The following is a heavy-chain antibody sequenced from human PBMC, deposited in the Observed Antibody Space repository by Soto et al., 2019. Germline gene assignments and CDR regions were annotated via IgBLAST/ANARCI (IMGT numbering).Heavy chain of an antibody. CDR1: GFSFSEYG. Sequence: EIQLVESGGGLGQPGGSLRLSCVASGFSFSEYGMSWVRQTPQKTLEWVASISGNKMTTFYPDSVKGRFFISRDNSDNTLHLQMNSLRDDDTAIYYCAKRRLNTITSLSDWWGQGVQVTVSS. CDR2: ISGNKMTT. CDR3: AKRRLNTITSLSDW. V-gene: IGHV3-23*04. J-gene: IGHJ1*01. D-gene: IGHD3-16*02.